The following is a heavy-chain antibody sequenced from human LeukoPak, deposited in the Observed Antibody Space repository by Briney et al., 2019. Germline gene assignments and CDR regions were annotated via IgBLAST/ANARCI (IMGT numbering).Heavy chain of an antibody. D-gene: IGHD1-26*01. CDR2: INSDGSIT. J-gene: IGHJ4*02. CDR1: GFTFSSFW. CDR3: VRGVGATSNDY. V-gene: IGHV3-74*01. Sequence: AEGSLRLSCAASGFTFSSFWMHWVRQVPGKGLVWLSRINSDGSITTYVDSVKGRFTISRDNAKNTLYLQMNSLRAEDTAMYYCVRGVGATSNDYWGQGTLVTVSP.